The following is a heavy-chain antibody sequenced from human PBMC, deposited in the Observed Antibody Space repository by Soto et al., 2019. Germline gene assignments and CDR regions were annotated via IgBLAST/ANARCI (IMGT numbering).Heavy chain of an antibody. Sequence: PSETLPLTCTVSCDSISSSTYFWGWIRQPPGKGLEWIGSIHYSGSTYYNPSLKSRVTISVDTSKNQFSLRLSSVTAADTAVYYCARHLGEGYFDFWGQGSLVTVS. CDR1: CDSISSSTYF. V-gene: IGHV4-39*01. J-gene: IGHJ4*02. CDR2: IHYSGST. CDR3: ARHLGEGYFDF.